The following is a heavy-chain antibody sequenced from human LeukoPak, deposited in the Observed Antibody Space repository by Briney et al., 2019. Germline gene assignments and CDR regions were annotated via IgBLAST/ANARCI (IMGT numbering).Heavy chain of an antibody. Sequence: PGGSLRLSCAASGFTFGDYSMNWVRQAPGKGLEWLSYISRGSNVIYYADSVKGRFTTSRDDAKNSLFLQMNSLRDEDTALYYCARDPGYSYAMDYWGQGTLVTVSS. D-gene: IGHD5-12*01. V-gene: IGHV3-48*02. J-gene: IGHJ4*02. CDR2: ISRGSNVI. CDR3: ARDPGYSYAMDY. CDR1: GFTFGDYS.